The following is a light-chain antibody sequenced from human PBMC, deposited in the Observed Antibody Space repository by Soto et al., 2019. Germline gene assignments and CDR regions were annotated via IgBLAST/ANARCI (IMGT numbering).Light chain of an antibody. CDR3: QQYGSSSWT. CDR1: QIVSSSY. CDR2: GTS. Sequence: EIVLTQSPGTLSLSPGERATLSCRTSQIVSSSYLAWYQQKPGQAPRLFIYGTSSSATAIPDRFSGSGSGTDFTFTISRLEPEDFAVYYCQQYGSSSWTFGQGTKVDIK. J-gene: IGKJ1*01. V-gene: IGKV3-20*01.